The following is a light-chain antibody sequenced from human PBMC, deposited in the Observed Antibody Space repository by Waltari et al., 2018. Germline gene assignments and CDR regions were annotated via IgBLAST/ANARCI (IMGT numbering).Light chain of an antibody. V-gene: IGKV1-39*01. Sequence: DIQLTQSPSSLSASVGDRVTITCRTSQIINSYLNWFQQKPGKAPQLLIFDASSVQRGVPSRCSGSGSGTDFTLTISSLQPEDFATYYCQQSYTSPRTFGQGTKV. J-gene: IGKJ1*01. CDR3: QQSYTSPRT. CDR2: DAS. CDR1: QIINSY.